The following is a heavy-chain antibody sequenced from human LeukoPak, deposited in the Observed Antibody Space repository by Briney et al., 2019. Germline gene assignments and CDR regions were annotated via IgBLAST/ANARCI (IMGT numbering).Heavy chain of an antibody. CDR3: ARAGSIPYYDILTGYYGYAFDY. V-gene: IGHV3-48*01. CDR2: ISSSSSTI. CDR1: GFTFSSYS. Sequence: GGSLRLSCAASGFTFSSYSMNWVRQAPGKGLEWVSYISSSSSTIYYADSVKGRFTISRDNAKNSLYLQMNSLRAEDTAVYYCARAGSIPYYDILTGYYGYAFDYWGQGTLVTVSS. D-gene: IGHD3-9*01. J-gene: IGHJ4*02.